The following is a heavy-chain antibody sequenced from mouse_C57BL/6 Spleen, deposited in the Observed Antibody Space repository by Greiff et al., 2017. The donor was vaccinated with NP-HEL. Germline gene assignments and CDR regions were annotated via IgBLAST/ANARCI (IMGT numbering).Heavy chain of an antibody. CDR1: GFTFSSYA. Sequence: EVHLVESGEGLVKPGGSLKLSCAASGFTFSSYAMSWVRQTPEKRLEWVAYISSGGDYIYYADTVKGRFTISRDNARNTLYLQMSSLKSEDTAMYYCTRDHYDGYYGHYYAMDYWGQGTSVTVSS. J-gene: IGHJ4*01. V-gene: IGHV5-9-1*02. CDR3: TRDHYDGYYGHYYAMDY. D-gene: IGHD2-3*01. CDR2: ISSGGDYI.